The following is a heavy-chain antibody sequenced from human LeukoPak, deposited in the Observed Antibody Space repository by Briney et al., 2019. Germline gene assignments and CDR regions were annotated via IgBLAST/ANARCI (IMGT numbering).Heavy chain of an antibody. D-gene: IGHD3-22*01. CDR2: ILYDGSNK. CDR1: GFTFSSYG. Sequence: PGGTVRLSCAVSGFTFSSYGMQGVRRAPAKGREGGVFILYDGSNKYYADSVKGRFTISKDNSKNTLYMRMSSLRAEDTAVYYCVKGRRDSSGHFDSWGQGTLVTVSS. CDR3: VKGRRDSSGHFDS. J-gene: IGHJ4*02. V-gene: IGHV3-30*02.